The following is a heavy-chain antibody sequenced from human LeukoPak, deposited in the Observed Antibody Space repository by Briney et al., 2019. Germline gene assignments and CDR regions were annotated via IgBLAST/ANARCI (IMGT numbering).Heavy chain of an antibody. CDR1: GFTFSSYG. V-gene: IGHV3-33*01. Sequence: GRSLRLSCAASGFTFSSYGMHWVRQAPGKGLEWVAVIWYDGSNKYYADSVKGRFTISRDNSKNTRYLQMNSLRAEDTAVYYCARDYSKLDYWGQGTLVTVSS. CDR3: ARDYSKLDY. J-gene: IGHJ4*02. CDR2: IWYDGSNK. D-gene: IGHD4-11*01.